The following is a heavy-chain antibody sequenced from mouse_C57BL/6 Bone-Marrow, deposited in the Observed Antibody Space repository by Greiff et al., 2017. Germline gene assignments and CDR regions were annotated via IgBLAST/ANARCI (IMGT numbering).Heavy chain of an antibody. CDR2: IYPRSGNT. CDR1: GYTFTSYG. V-gene: IGHV1-81*01. CDR3: ARHGSSLWYFDV. J-gene: IGHJ1*03. D-gene: IGHD1-1*01. Sequence: VQLQQSGAELARPGASVKLSCKASGYTFTSYGISWVKQRTGQGLEWIGEIYPRSGNTYYNEKFKGKATLTADKSSSTAYMELRSLTSNDSAVYFCARHGSSLWYFDVWGTGTTVTVSS.